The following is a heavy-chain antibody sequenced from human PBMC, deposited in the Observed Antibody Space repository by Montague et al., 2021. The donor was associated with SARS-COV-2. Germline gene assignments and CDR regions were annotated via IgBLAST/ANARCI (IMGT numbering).Heavy chain of an antibody. J-gene: IGHJ6*02. V-gene: IGHV3-33*08. Sequence: SRRLSLSASGFTFSSYDMHWVRQAPGKGLEWVAVIWYDGSNQYYGDSVKGRFTISRDNSKNTLYLQMNSLRAEDTAVYYCARDQNYGMDVWGQGTTVIVSS. CDR1: GFTFSSYD. CDR3: ARDQNYGMDV. CDR2: IWYDGSNQ.